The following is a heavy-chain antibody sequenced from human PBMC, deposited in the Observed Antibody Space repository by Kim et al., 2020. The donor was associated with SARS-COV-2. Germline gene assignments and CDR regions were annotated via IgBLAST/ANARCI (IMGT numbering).Heavy chain of an antibody. V-gene: IGHV1-8*01. J-gene: IGHJ6*02. CDR2: GNK. Sequence: GNKGYAQKSQGRLTMTRNTSTSTAYMELSSLRSDETAVYYCARGYAMDVWGQGTTVTVSS. CDR3: ARGYAMDV.